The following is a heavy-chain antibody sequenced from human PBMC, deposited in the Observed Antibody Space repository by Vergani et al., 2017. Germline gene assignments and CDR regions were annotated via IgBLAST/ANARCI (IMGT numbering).Heavy chain of an antibody. CDR2: IYYSGRT. Sequence: QVQLQQWGAGLLKPSETLSLTCTVSGGSISNSNYYWGWIRQPPGKGLEWIGSIYYSGRTYYRPSLKGRVTISVDTSKNQFSLKVSSVTAADTAVYYCARQSTTDDAFDIWGQGTMVTVSS. D-gene: IGHD4-17*01. CDR1: GGSISNSNYY. V-gene: IGHV4-39*01. J-gene: IGHJ3*02. CDR3: ARQSTTDDAFDI.